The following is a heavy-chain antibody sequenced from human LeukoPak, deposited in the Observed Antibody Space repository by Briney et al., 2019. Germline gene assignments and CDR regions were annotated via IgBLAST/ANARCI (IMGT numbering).Heavy chain of an antibody. J-gene: IGHJ4*02. CDR2: IYNSGST. CDR1: GDSISIFY. D-gene: IGHD6-13*01. CDR3: ARDVVAAPGTWDY. Sequence: SQTLSLTCTVSGDSISIFYWSWIRQPSGKGLEWIGRIYNSGSTNYNPSLKSRVTMSVDTSNNQFSLKLGPVTAADTAVYYRARDVVAAPGTWDYWGQGALVTVSS. V-gene: IGHV4-4*07.